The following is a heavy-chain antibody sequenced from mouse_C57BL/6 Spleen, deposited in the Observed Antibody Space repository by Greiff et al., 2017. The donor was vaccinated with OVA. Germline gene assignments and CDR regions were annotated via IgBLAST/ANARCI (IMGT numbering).Heavy chain of an antibody. Sequence: QVQLQQPGAELVKPGASVKMSCKASGYTFTSYWITWVKQRPGQGLEWIGDIYPGSGSTNYNEKFKSKATLTVDTSSSTAYMQLSSLTSEDSAVYYCAREGGNRFYYYAMDDWGQGTSVTVSS. J-gene: IGHJ4*01. CDR3: AREGGNRFYYYAMDD. CDR2: IYPGSGST. CDR1: GYTFTSYW. V-gene: IGHV1-55*01. D-gene: IGHD2-1*01.